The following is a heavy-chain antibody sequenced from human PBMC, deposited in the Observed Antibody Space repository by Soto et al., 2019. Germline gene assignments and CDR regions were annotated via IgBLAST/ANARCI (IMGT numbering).Heavy chain of an antibody. V-gene: IGHV1-3*01. CDR1: GYTFTSYA. CDR2: INAGNGNT. Sequence: RASVKVSCKASGYTFTSYAMHWVRQAPGQRLEWMGWINAGNGNTKYSQKFQGRVTITRDTSASTAYMGLSSLRSEDTAVYYCARGAQPHPGGYSYGYYFDYWGQGTLVTVSS. CDR3: ARGAQPHPGGYSYGYYFDY. J-gene: IGHJ4*02. D-gene: IGHD5-18*01.